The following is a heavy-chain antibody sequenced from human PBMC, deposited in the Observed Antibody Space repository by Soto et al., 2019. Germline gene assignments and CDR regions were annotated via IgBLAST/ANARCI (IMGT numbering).Heavy chain of an antibody. D-gene: IGHD1-26*01. CDR3: ARDSREWIVGATDALDI. Sequence: SETLSLTCTVSGGSISSYYWSWIRQPPGKGLEWIGYIYYSGSTNYNPSLKSRVTISVDTSKNQFSLKLSSVTAADTAVYYCARDSREWIVGATDALDIWGQGTMVTVSS. CDR2: IYYSGST. J-gene: IGHJ3*02. V-gene: IGHV4-59*01. CDR1: GGSISSYY.